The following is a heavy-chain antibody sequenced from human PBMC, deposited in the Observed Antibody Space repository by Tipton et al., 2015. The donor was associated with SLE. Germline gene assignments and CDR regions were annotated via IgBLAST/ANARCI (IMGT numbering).Heavy chain of an antibody. CDR3: ARQVAQGTWAFDY. CDR1: GGSISSGSYY. V-gene: IGHV4-61*09. CDR2: IYTSGST. Sequence: TLSLTCTVSGGSISSGSYYWSWIRQPAGKGLEWIGHIYTSGSTNYNPSLKSRVTISVDTSKNQFSLKLSSVTAADTAVYYCARQVAQGTWAFDYWGQGTLVTVSS. D-gene: IGHD5-12*01. J-gene: IGHJ4*02.